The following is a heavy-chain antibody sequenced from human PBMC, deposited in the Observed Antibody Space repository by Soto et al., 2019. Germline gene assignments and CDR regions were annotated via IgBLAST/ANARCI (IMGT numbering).Heavy chain of an antibody. Sequence: GASVKVSCKASGGTFSSYTISWVRQAPGQGLEWMGRIIPILGIANYAQKFQGRVTITADKSTSTAYMELSSLRSEDTAVYYCARGGSYDSSGYYSYWGQGTLVTVSS. J-gene: IGHJ4*02. CDR1: GGTFSSYT. CDR2: IIPILGIA. CDR3: ARGGSYDSSGYYSY. D-gene: IGHD3-22*01. V-gene: IGHV1-69*02.